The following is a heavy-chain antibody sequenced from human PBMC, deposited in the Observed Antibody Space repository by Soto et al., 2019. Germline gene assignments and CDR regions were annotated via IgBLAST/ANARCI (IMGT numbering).Heavy chain of an antibody. CDR2: VSPDHGNA. CDR1: VYTFTDYD. J-gene: IGHJ4*02. CDR3: AVTTGY. V-gene: IGHV1-8*01. D-gene: IGHD4-17*01. Sequence: QVRVVQSGAEVKKPGASVKVSCKTSVYTFTDYDINWVRQAPGQGLEWMGWVSPDHGNAGYAQQFQGRVTMTSDTSISTVFMELTNLRSEDTAVYYCAVTTGYWGQGTKVTVSS.